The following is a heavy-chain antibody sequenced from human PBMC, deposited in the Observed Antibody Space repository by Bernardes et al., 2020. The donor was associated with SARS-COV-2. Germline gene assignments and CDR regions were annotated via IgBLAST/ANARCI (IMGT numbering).Heavy chain of an antibody. V-gene: IGHV4-4*07. CDR3: AREGGTSGRGMDA. J-gene: IGHJ6*02. D-gene: IGHD3-10*01. Sequence: SESLSLTCSVSGGSISTYYWSWIRQPAGKGLEWIGRMSASGSSNHNPSLRSRITMSVDTPQNQISLELSSVTAADTAVYYCAREGGTSGRGMDAWGQGTTVTVSS. CDR1: GGSISTYY. CDR2: MSASGSS.